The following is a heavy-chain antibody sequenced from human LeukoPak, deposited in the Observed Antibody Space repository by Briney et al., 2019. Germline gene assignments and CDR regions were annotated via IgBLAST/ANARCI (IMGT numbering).Heavy chain of an antibody. CDR3: AKDGWGQNYYYYMDV. D-gene: IGHD6-19*01. CDR1: GFTFSNYA. CDR2: ITSNGGST. J-gene: IGHJ6*03. Sequence: PGGSLRLSCAASGFTFSNYAMSWVRQAQGKGLEWVSAITSNGGSTYYADSVKGRFTISRDNSKNTLYLQMNSLRAEDTAVFYCAKDGWGQNYYYYMDVWGRGTTVTVSS. V-gene: IGHV3-23*01.